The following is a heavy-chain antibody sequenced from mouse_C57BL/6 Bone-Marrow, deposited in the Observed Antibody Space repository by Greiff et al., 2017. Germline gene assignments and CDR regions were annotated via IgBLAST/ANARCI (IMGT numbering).Heavy chain of an antibody. D-gene: IGHD2-1*01. J-gene: IGHJ4*01. CDR2: FHPYNDDT. Sequence: VQLQQSGAELVKPGASVKMSCKASGYTFTTYPIEWMKQNHGKSLEWIGNFHPYNDDTKYNEKFKGKATLTVEKSSSTVYLELGRLTSDDSAVYYCERGGMGNGYAMDYWGQGTSVTVSS. V-gene: IGHV1-47*01. CDR3: ERGGMGNGYAMDY. CDR1: GYTFTTYP.